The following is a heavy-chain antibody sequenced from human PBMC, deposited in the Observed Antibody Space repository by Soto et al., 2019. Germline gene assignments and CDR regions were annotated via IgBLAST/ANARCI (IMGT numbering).Heavy chain of an antibody. CDR1: GYSFTYYW. J-gene: IGHJ5*02. V-gene: IGHV5-51*01. D-gene: IGHD4-17*01. CDR3: ARHGCYGDYSSKCFDP. CDR2: IYPSDADT. Sequence: GESPKISCRGSGYSFTYYWIARVRQIPGKCLEYMGIIYPSDADTRYSPSFQGQVTISADKSINTVYLQWSSLKASETAMYYCARHGCYGDYSSKCFDPWGQGTKVTVSS.